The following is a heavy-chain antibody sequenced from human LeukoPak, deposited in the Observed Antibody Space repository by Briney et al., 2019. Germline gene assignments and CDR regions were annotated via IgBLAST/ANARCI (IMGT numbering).Heavy chain of an antibody. J-gene: IGHJ5*02. Sequence: GASVKVSCKASGYTFTGYYMHWVRQAPGQGLEWMGWINPNSGGTNYAQKFQGRVTMTRGTSISTAYMELSRLRSDDTAVYYCARQYNWNPMIWFDPWGQGTLVTVSS. D-gene: IGHD1-20*01. CDR1: GYTFTGYY. V-gene: IGHV1-2*02. CDR2: INPNSGGT. CDR3: ARQYNWNPMIWFDP.